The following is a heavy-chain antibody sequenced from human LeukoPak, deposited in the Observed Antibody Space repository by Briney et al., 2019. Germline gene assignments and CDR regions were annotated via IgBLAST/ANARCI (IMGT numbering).Heavy chain of an antibody. CDR2: IKTKTDGGTT. Sequence: PGGSLRLSCAASGFTFSSYAMSWVRQAPGKGLEWVGRIKTKTDGGTTDYAAPLKGRFTISRDDSKNTLYPQMNSMKIEDTAVYYCTTDPSDYGDYVGYWGQGTLVTVSS. CDR1: GFTFSSYA. V-gene: IGHV3-15*01. D-gene: IGHD4-17*01. CDR3: TTDPSDYGDYVGY. J-gene: IGHJ4*02.